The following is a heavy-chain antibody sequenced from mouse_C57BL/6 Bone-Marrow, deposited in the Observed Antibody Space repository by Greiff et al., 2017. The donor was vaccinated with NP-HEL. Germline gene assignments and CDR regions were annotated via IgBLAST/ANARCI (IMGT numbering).Heavy chain of an antibody. J-gene: IGHJ1*03. CDR2: IHPNSGST. D-gene: IGHD1-1*01. V-gene: IGHV1-64*01. CDR3: ARRTVVARWYFDV. Sequence: QVQLQQSGAELVKPGASVKLSCKASGYTFTSYWMHWVKQRPGQGLEWIGMIHPNSGSTNYNEKFKSKATLTVDKSSSTAYMQLSSLTSEDSAVYYCARRTVVARWYFDVWGTGTTVTVSS. CDR1: GYTFTSYW.